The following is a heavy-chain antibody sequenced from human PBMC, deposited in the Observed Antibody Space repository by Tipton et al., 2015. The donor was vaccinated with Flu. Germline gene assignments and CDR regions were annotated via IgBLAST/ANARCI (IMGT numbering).Heavy chain of an antibody. V-gene: IGHV4-59*11. Sequence: TLSLTCSVSSGSISGHYWNWIRQPPGKGLEWIGYIYFSGSTEYNPSLRSRVTISLDTSKKHFSLNLSSVIAADTAMYYCARGSYGELLYFDYWGQGTLGIVSS. CDR3: ARGSYGELLYFDY. D-gene: IGHD1-26*01. CDR1: SGSISGHY. J-gene: IGHJ4*02. CDR2: IYFSGST.